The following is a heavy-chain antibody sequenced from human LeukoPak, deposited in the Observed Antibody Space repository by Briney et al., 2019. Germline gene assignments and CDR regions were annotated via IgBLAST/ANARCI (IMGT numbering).Heavy chain of an antibody. Sequence: GGSLRLSCAASGFTFSSYGMHWVRQAPGKGLEWVAVIWYDGSNKYYADSVKGRFTISRDNSKNTLYLQMNSLRAEDTAVYYCARERCGAALGAYYYYYYGMDVWGQGTTVTVSS. CDR2: IWYDGSNK. CDR1: GFTFSSYG. J-gene: IGHJ6*02. CDR3: ARERCGAALGAYYYYYYGMDV. V-gene: IGHV3-33*01. D-gene: IGHD1-26*01.